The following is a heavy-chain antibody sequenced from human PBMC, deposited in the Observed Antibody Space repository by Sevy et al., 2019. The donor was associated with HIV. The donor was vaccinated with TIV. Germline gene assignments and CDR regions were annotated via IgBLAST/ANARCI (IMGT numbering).Heavy chain of an antibody. CDR2: IKQDGSEK. V-gene: IGHV3-7*01. CDR3: ARVGSAPKEDSGYEDALDI. CDR1: GFSFSSYW. Sequence: GGSLRLSYAASGFSFSSYWMRWVRQAPGKGLEWVANIKQDGSEKYYVDSVKGRFTISRDDAKNSLYLQMNSLRVEDTAVYYCARVGSAPKEDSGYEDALDIWGQGTMVTVSS. D-gene: IGHD5-12*01. J-gene: IGHJ3*02.